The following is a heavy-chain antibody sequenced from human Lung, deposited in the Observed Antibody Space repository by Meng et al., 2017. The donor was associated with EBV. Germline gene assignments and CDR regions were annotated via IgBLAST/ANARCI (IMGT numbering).Heavy chain of an antibody. D-gene: IGHD3-10*01. J-gene: IGHJ1*01. CDR1: GGSISSGGYS. V-gene: IGHV4-30-2*01. CDR2: IYHSGST. CDR3: LRGSGGSV. Sequence: QRQRQESGSGLVKPSQTLSLTCAVSGGSISSGGYSWSWIRQPPGKGLEWIGYIYHSGSTYYNPSLKSRVTISVDISKNQFSLKLTSVTAADTAVYHCLRGSGGSVWGQGTLVTVSS.